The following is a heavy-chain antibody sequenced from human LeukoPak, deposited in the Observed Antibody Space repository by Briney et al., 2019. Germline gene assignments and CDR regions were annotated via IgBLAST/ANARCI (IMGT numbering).Heavy chain of an antibody. D-gene: IGHD3-16*01. CDR1: GFTFSSYA. CDR2: ISYDGSNK. CDR3: ARVALGEFDY. Sequence: PGGSLRLSCAASGFTFSSYAMHWVRQAPGKGLEWVAVISYDGSNKYYADSVKGRFTISRDNSKNTLYLQMNSLRAEDTAVYYCARVALGEFDYWGQGTLVTVSS. V-gene: IGHV3-30-3*01. J-gene: IGHJ4*02.